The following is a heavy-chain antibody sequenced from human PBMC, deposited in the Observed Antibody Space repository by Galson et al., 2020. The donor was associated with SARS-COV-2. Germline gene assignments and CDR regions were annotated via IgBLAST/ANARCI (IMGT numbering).Heavy chain of an antibody. J-gene: IGHJ4*02. CDR2: INTDTEIP. D-gene: IGHD3-3*01. CDR3: ARDLPAVSFCPGRGDPLDY. CDR1: GYDFTRHA. V-gene: IGHV7-4-1*02. Sequence: ASVKVSCKASGYDFTRHALNWVRQAPGQGLEWMGWINTDTEIPTYAQGFTGRFVFSLDISDDTAYLEISSLKAEDTAVYYCARDLPAVSFCPGRGDPLDYWGQGTLVTVSS.